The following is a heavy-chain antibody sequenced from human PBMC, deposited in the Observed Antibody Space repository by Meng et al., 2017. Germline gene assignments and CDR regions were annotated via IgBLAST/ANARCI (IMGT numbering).Heavy chain of an antibody. D-gene: IGHD1-26*01. CDR3: GTGGDYYSFHY. CDR2: ISGDGSST. J-gene: IGHJ4*02. V-gene: IGHV3-74*01. Sequence: EVQPVESAGGLVQPGGSLRLSCAASGLNFNSYWMHWVRQAPGKGLVWVSRISGDGSSTIYAESVKGRFTISRDNAKNTLYLQMNSLRGEDTAVYYCGTGGDYYSFHYWGQGTLVTVSS. CDR1: GLNFNSYW.